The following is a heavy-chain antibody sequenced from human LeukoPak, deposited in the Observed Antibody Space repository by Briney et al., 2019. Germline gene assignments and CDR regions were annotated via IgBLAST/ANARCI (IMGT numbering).Heavy chain of an antibody. CDR2: INTNTGSP. Sequence: ASVNVSCKASGYTFSTYPLNWVRQAPGQGLEWMGWINTNTGSPTYAQGLTGRFVFSLDTSVSTAFLQISSLKAEDSALYYCVRGIDTTGYFNYWGQGTLVTVSS. D-gene: IGHD3-22*01. J-gene: IGHJ4*02. V-gene: IGHV7-4-1*02. CDR1: GYTFSTYP. CDR3: VRGIDTTGYFNY.